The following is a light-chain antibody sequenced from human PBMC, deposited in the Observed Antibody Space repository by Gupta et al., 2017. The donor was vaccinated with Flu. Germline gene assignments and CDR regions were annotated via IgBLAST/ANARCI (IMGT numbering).Light chain of an antibody. J-gene: IGKJ2*04. Sequence: DIQLTQSPSFLSASVGDRVTITCRASQGSSSDLAWYQQKPGTAPKLLIYSASTLQSGVPSGFSGSGSGTEFTLTISSLQPEDFATYFCQQFNTFPRSFGQGTKLEIK. CDR3: QQFNTFPRS. V-gene: IGKV1-9*01. CDR1: QGSSSD. CDR2: SAS.